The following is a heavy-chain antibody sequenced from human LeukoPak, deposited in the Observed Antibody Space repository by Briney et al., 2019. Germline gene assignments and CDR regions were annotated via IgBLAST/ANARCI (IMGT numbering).Heavy chain of an antibody. Sequence: PGGSLRLSCAASGFIFSNYGMNWVRQAPGKGLEWVAAISASGSATSYADSVRGRFTISRDNSKSTTYLQMNSLRAEDTAVFYCAKHLYYYDSSRYFYWGQGTLVTVSS. D-gene: IGHD3-22*01. V-gene: IGHV3-23*01. CDR3: AKHLYYYDSSRYFY. CDR2: ISASGSAT. CDR1: GFIFSNYG. J-gene: IGHJ4*02.